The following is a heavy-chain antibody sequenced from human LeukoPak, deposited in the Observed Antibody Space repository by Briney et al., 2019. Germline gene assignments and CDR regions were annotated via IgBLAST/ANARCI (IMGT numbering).Heavy chain of an antibody. CDR2: IFYSGAT. CDR3: ARHGHKNEYNSPGVDY. J-gene: IGHJ4*02. D-gene: IGHD1-14*01. Sequence: SETLSLTCTVSGGSISSGTYFWGWIRQPPGECLEWVGSIFYSGATYYNPSLKSRVTISVDTSEKQFSLKLNSVTAADTAVYYCARHGHKNEYNSPGVDYWGQGTLVTVSS. CDR1: GGSISSGTYF. V-gene: IGHV4-39*01.